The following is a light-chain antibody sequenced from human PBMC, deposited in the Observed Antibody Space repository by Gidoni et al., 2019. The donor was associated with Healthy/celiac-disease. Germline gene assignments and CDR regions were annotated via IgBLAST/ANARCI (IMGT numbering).Light chain of an antibody. Sequence: IVLTPSPGTLSLSPGDRATLSGRASQSVSSNYLAWYQQKPGQAPRLLIYGASSRATGIPDRFGGSGSGTDFSLTISRLQPEDFAAYYCQQYGSSPGTFGQGTKLEIK. V-gene: IGKV3-20*01. CDR3: QQYGSSPGT. CDR2: GAS. CDR1: QSVSSNY. J-gene: IGKJ2*02.